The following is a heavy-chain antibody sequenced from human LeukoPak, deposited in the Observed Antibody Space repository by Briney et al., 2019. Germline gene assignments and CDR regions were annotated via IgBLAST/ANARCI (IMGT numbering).Heavy chain of an antibody. D-gene: IGHD2-15*01. CDR1: GGSIGSSSYY. V-gene: IGHV4-39*07. CDR2: IYYSGNT. J-gene: IGHJ4*02. CDR3: ARDFRVCSSGSCYSGPFDY. Sequence: SETLSLTCTVSGGSIGSSSYYWGWIRQPPGKGLEWIGSIYYSGNTYYSPSLKSRVTISVDTSKNQFSLKLSSVTAADTAVYYCARDFRVCSSGSCYSGPFDYWGQGTLVTVSS.